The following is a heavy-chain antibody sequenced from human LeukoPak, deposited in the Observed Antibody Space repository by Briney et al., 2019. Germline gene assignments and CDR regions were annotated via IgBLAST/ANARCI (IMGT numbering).Heavy chain of an antibody. D-gene: IGHD6-19*01. CDR2: MWNDGITG. CDR1: GFNFRDSG. V-gene: IGHV3-33*01. CDR3: ARDGSGWSSDY. J-gene: IGHJ4*02. Sequence: GGSLRLSCAASGFNFRDSGMHWVRQAPGKGLEWVVVMWNDGITGKYADSVRGRFSVSRDNSKNTVYLHMDSLRADDTSVYYCARDGSGWSSDYWGQGTLVTVSS.